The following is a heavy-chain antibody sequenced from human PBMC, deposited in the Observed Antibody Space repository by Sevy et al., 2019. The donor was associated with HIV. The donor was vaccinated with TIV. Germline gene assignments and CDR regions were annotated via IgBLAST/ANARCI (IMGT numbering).Heavy chain of an antibody. CDR1: GFTFINSF. D-gene: IGHD7-27*01. V-gene: IGHV3-15*06. CDR3: GTGDAYDV. J-gene: IGHJ3*01. CDR2: ITRKIDGETT. Sequence: GGSLRLSCAASGFTFINSFMSWARQAPGGGMEWVGRITRKIDGETTLYAAPVKGRFTISRDDSRNTMYLQMDSLKIEDTAMYYCGTGDAYDVSGQGTTVTVSS.